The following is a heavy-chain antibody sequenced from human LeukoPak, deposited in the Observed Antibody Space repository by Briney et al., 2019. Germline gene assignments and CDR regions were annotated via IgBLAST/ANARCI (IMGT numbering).Heavy chain of an antibody. Sequence: PGGSLRLSCAASGFTFSSYGMSWVRQAPGKGLEWVSAITSSGLGTYHADSVRGRFTISRDNSKNTLYLQMNSLRAEDTAVYYCAKDLNVGIAPAGDYWGQGTLVTVSS. J-gene: IGHJ4*02. CDR1: GFTFSSYG. CDR2: ITSSGLGT. D-gene: IGHD7-27*01. V-gene: IGHV3-23*01. CDR3: AKDLNVGIAPAGDY.